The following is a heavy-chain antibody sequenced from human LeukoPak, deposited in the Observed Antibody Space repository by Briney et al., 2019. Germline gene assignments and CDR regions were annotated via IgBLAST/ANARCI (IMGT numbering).Heavy chain of an antibody. CDR2: ISSSGSYI. V-gene: IGHV3-21*01. J-gene: IGHJ5*02. Sequence: GRSLRLSCAASEFTFSSYAMHWVRQAPGKGLEWVSSISSSGSYIYYADSVKGRFTISRDNAKNSLYLQMNSLRAEDTAVYYCASLREPLTYYDILTGYQTDNWFDPWGQGTLVTVSS. D-gene: IGHD3-9*01. CDR3: ASLREPLTYYDILTGYQTDNWFDP. CDR1: EFTFSSYA.